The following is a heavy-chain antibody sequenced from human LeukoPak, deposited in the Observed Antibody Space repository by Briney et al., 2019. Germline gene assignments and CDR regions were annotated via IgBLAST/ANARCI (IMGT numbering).Heavy chain of an antibody. V-gene: IGHV1-46*01. CDR3: ARREVGATQDY. CDR1: GYTFSSHG. D-gene: IGHD1-26*01. CDR2: INPSGGST. Sequence: ASVKVSCKASGYTFSSHGISWVRQAPGQGLEWMGIINPSGGSTSYAQKFQGRVTMTRDTSTSTVYMELSSLRSEDTAVYYCARREVGATQDYWGQGTLVTVSS. J-gene: IGHJ4*02.